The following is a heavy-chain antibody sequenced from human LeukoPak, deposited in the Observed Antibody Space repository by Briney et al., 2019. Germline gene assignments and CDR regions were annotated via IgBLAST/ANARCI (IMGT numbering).Heavy chain of an antibody. CDR2: MIPNSGNT. J-gene: IGHJ4*02. Sequence: ASVKVSCKASGYTFTNYDINWVRQATGQGLEWMGWMIPNSGNTGYAQNLQGRVTMTRDTSISTAYMELSSLRSEDTAVYYCARVYGEIDYWGQGTLVTVSS. D-gene: IGHD4/OR15-4a*01. V-gene: IGHV1-8*01. CDR1: GYTFTNYD. CDR3: ARVYGEIDY.